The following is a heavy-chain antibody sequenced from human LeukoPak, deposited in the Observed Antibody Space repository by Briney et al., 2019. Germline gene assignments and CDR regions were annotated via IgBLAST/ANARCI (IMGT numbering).Heavy chain of an antibody. J-gene: IGHJ6*02. CDR3: ARDSHFRCSSTSCYGGGMDV. V-gene: IGHV3-30-3*01. CDR1: GFTFSSYA. CDR2: ISYDGSNK. D-gene: IGHD2-2*01. Sequence: PGGSLRLSCAASGFTFSSYAMHWVRQAPGKGLEWVAVISYDGSNKYYADSVKGRFTISRDNSKNTLYLQMYSLRAEDTAVYYCARDSHFRCSSTSCYGGGMDVWGQGTTVTVSS.